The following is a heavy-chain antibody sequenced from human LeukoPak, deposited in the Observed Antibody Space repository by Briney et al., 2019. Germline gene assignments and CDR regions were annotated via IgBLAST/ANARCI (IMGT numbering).Heavy chain of an antibody. CDR2: IYTSGST. D-gene: IGHD6-13*01. Sequence: SQTLSLTCTVSGGSISSGSYYWSWIRQPAGKGLEWIGRIYTSGSTNYNLSLKSRVTISVDRSKNQFSLKLSSVTAADTAVYYCARDHYSSSWRYFDYWGQGTLVTVSS. V-gene: IGHV4-61*02. CDR1: GGSISSGSYY. J-gene: IGHJ4*02. CDR3: ARDHYSSSWRYFDY.